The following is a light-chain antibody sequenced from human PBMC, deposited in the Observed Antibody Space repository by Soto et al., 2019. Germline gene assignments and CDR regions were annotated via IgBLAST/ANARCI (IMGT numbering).Light chain of an antibody. CDR1: SSNIGNNA. CDR2: XXX. J-gene: IGLJ3*02. Sequence: QSVLTQPPSVSEAPRQRVTISCSGSSSNIGNNAVNWYQQLPGKXPXLLIXXXXLXXSXXSXXXXXXXXXTXXXXAXSGLXSEDEADYYCAAWDDSLNGWVFGGGTKLTVL. V-gene: IGLV1-36*01. CDR3: AAWDDSLNGWV.